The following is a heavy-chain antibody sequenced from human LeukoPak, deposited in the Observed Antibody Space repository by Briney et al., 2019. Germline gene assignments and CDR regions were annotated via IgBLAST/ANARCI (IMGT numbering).Heavy chain of an antibody. V-gene: IGHV5-51*01. CDR1: GYSFTSYW. D-gene: IGHD6-6*01. J-gene: IGHJ4*02. Sequence: GESLKISCKGSGYSFTSYWIGWVRQMPGKGLEWMGIIYPGDSDTRYSPSFQGQVTISADKSISTAYLQWSSLKASDTAMYYCARTPSRIAARLKFGYWGQGTLVTVSS. CDR2: IYPGDSDT. CDR3: ARTPSRIAARLKFGY.